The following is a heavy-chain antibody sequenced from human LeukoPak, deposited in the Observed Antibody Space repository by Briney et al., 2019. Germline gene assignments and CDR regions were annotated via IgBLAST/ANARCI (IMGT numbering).Heavy chain of an antibody. D-gene: IGHD3-22*01. Sequence: SETLSLTCTVSGSPISSYYRSWIRQPPGKGLEWIGYIYYSGSTNYNPSLKSRVTISVDTSKNQFSLKLSSVTAADTAVYYCARDKDSSGYYFDYWGQGTLVTVSS. CDR3: ARDKDSSGYYFDY. J-gene: IGHJ4*02. CDR2: IYYSGST. V-gene: IGHV4-59*01. CDR1: GSPISSYY.